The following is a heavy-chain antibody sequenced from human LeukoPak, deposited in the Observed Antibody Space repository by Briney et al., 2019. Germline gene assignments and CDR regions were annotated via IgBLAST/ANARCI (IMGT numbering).Heavy chain of an antibody. V-gene: IGHV1-18*01. D-gene: IGHD3-9*01. CDR2: ISAYNGNT. J-gene: IGHJ4*02. Sequence: ASVKVSCKASGYTFTSYGISWVRQAPGQGLEWMGWISAYNGNTNYAQKLQGRVTMTTDTSASTAYMELSSLRSEDTAVYYCAREFRYYDILTGYPFDYWGQGTLVTVSS. CDR1: GYTFTSYG. CDR3: AREFRYYDILTGYPFDY.